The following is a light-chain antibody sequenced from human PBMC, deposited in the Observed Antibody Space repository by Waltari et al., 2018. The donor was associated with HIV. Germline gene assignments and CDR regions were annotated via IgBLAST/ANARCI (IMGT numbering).Light chain of an antibody. CDR2: GTS. CDR1: QTIYRY. J-gene: IGKJ4*01. V-gene: IGKV1-39*01. CDR3: QESYSGAPLT. Sequence: DIQMTQSPSSLSASVGDSVSITCRAGQTIYRYLNWYQQKPGKAPNLLIYGTSSLRTGVPSRFSGTGSGTEFTLTISSLQPEDFGTYYCQESYSGAPLTFGGGTKVEI.